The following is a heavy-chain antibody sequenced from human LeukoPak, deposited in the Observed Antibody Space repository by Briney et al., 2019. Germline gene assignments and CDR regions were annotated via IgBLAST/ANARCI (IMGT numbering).Heavy chain of an antibody. J-gene: IGHJ4*02. CDR2: IYYSGST. Sequence: PSETLSLTCTVSGGSNSSGDYYWSWIRQHPGKGLEWIGYIYYSGSTYYNPSLKSRVTISVDTSKNQFSLKLSSVTAADTAVYYCARGLSGSYYFDYWGQGTLVTVSS. D-gene: IGHD1-26*01. CDR3: ARGLSGSYYFDY. V-gene: IGHV4-31*03. CDR1: GGSNSSGDYY.